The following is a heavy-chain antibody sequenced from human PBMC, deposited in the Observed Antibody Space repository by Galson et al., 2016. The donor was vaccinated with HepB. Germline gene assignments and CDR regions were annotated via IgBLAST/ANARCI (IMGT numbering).Heavy chain of an antibody. CDR3: ARDLVDSNIAGAGVLDY. D-gene: IGHD6-13*01. J-gene: IGHJ4*02. Sequence: SVKVSCKASGYTFTTYFLHWVRQAPGQGLEWMGIITPNYDTTTYAEKVQGRVTMTRDTAPTTVYMEMSSLRSEDTATYYCARDLVDSNIAGAGVLDYWGQGTLLTVSS. V-gene: IGHV1-46*01. CDR2: ITPNYDTT. CDR1: GYTFTTYF.